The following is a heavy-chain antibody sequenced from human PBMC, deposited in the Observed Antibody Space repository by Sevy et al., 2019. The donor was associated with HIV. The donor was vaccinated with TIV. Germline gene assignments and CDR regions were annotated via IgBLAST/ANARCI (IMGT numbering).Heavy chain of an antibody. D-gene: IGHD4-17*01. CDR1: GFTFSSYA. J-gene: IGHJ4*01. Sequence: GGSLRLSCSASGFTFSSYAMHWVRQAPGKGLEYVSAISSNGGSTYYSDSVKGRFTISRDNSKNTLYLQMSSLRAEDTAVYYCVKAQSTVTTAFDYWGHGTLVTVSS. CDR2: ISSNGGST. V-gene: IGHV3-64D*06. CDR3: VKAQSTVTTAFDY.